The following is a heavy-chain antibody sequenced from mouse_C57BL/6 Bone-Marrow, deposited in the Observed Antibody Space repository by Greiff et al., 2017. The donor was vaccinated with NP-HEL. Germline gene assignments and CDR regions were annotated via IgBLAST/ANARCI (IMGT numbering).Heavy chain of an antibody. V-gene: IGHV14-2*01. Sequence: EVQLQQSGAELVKPGASVKLSCTASGFNIKDYYMPWVKQRTEQGLEWIGRIDPEDGETKYAPKFPGQATITADTSSNTAYLQLSSLTSEDTAVYYCARDSSGPLFAYWGQGTLVTVSA. CDR3: ARDSSGPLFAY. CDR2: IDPEDGET. D-gene: IGHD3-2*02. J-gene: IGHJ3*01. CDR1: GFNIKDYY.